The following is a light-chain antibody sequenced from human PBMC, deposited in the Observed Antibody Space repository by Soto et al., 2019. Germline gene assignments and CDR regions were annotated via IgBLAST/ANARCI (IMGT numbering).Light chain of an antibody. CDR3: QSYDSSLDVV. J-gene: IGLJ2*01. CDR1: SSNIGAGYN. CDR2: GNI. Sequence: VLTQPPSVSGAPGQRVTISCTGSSSNIGAGYNVHWYQQLPGTAPKLLIYGNINRPSGVPDRFSGSKSGTSASLAITGLQAEDEADYYCQSYDSSLDVVFGGGTKLTVL. V-gene: IGLV1-40*01.